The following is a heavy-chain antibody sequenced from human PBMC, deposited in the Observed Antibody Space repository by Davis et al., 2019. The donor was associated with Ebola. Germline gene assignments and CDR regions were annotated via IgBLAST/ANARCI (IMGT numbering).Heavy chain of an antibody. CDR1: GFTFSSYS. CDR2: ISSSSSYI. D-gene: IGHD6-6*01. Sequence: PGGSLRLSCAASGFTFSSYSMNWVRQAPGKGLEWVSSISSSSSYIYYADSVKGRFTISRDNSKNSLYLQMNSLRTEDTALYYCAKDIGGIAARPYYYYYYGMDVWGQGTTVTVSS. V-gene: IGHV3-21*04. J-gene: IGHJ6*02. CDR3: AKDIGGIAARPYYYYYYGMDV.